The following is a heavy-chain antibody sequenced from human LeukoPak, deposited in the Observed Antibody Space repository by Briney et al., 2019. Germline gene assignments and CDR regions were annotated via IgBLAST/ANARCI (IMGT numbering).Heavy chain of an antibody. CDR3: SRESGPFCPFGY. D-gene: IGHD1-26*01. CDR1: GGSISGTNW. V-gene: IGHV4/OR15-8*02. Sequence: SETLSLTCGVSGGSISGTNWWSWVRQPPGQGLEWIGEISLTGQTNYNPSLNGRVTMSLDKSSNQLSLHLTSVTAADTATYFCSRESGPFCPFGYWGQGTLVIVSS. J-gene: IGHJ4*02. CDR2: ISLTGQT.